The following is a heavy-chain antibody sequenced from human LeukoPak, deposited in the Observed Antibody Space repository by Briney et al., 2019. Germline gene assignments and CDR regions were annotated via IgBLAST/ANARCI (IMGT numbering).Heavy chain of an antibody. V-gene: IGHV3-23*01. Sequence: PGGSLRLSCAASGFTFSSYAMSWVRQAPGKGLEWVSAISGSGGSTYYADSVKGRFTISRDNSKNTLFLQMNSLRAEDTAVYYCARDSFLEWLPKFQHWGQGTLVTVSS. CDR3: ARDSFLEWLPKFQH. CDR2: ISGSGGST. J-gene: IGHJ1*01. D-gene: IGHD3-3*01. CDR1: GFTFSSYA.